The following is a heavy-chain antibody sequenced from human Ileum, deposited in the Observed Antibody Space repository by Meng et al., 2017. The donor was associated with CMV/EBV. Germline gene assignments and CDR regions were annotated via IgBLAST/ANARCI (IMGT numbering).Heavy chain of an antibody. V-gene: IGHV3-7*01. D-gene: IGHD3-3*01. Sequence: GESLKISCAASGFTFSTTWMTWVRQAPGRGLEWVANIKQDGSEKYYVDSVKGRFTISRDNAKNSLYLQMNSLRAEDTAVYYCAREETSVLRFLEWSSRLYYYGMDVWGQGTTVTVSS. CDR1: GFTFSTTW. CDR2: IKQDGSEK. CDR3: AREETSVLRFLEWSSRLYYYGMDV. J-gene: IGHJ6*02.